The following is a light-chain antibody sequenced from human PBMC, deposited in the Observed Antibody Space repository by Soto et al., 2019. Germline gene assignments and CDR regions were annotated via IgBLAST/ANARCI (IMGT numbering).Light chain of an antibody. CDR1: QSVSSN. CDR3: QQYNNWPTWT. V-gene: IGKV3-15*01. J-gene: IGKJ1*01. CDR2: GAS. Sequence: EIVLTQSPGTLSLSPGERATLSCRASQSVSSNLAWYQQKPGQAPRLLIYGASTRATGFPARFSGSGSGTEFTLTISSLQSEDFAVYYCQQYNNWPTWTFGQGTKVDIK.